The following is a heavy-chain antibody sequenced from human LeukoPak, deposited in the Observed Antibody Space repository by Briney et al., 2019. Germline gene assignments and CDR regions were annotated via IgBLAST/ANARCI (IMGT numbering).Heavy chain of an antibody. CDR3: ARSRGSWPAFDI. CDR2: ISGSGGST. CDR1: GFTVSNNY. D-gene: IGHD6-13*01. J-gene: IGHJ3*02. V-gene: IGHV3-23*01. Sequence: PGGSLRLSCTASGFTVSNNYMNWVRQAPGKGLEWVSAISGSGGSTYYADSVKGRFTISRDNSKNTLYLQMNSLRAEDTAVYYCARSRGSWPAFDIWGQGTMVTVSS.